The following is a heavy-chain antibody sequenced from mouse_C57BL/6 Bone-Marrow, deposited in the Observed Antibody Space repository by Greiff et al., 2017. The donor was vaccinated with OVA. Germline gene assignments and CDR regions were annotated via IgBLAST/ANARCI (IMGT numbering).Heavy chain of an antibody. J-gene: IGHJ4*01. D-gene: IGHD1-1*01. CDR2: ISYDGSN. V-gene: IGHV3-6*01. CDR3: ATRGYYFSYYAMDY. Sequence: EVKLQESGPGLVKPSQSLSLTCSVTGYSITSGYYWNWIRQFPGNKLEWMGYISYDGSNNYNPSLKNRISITRDTSKNQFFLKLNSVTTEDTATYYCATRGYYFSYYAMDYWSQGTSVTVSS. CDR1: GYSITSGYY.